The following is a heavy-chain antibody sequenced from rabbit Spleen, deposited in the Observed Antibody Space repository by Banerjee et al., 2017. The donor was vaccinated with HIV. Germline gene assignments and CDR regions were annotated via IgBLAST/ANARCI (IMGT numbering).Heavy chain of an antibody. V-gene: IGHV1S45*01. J-gene: IGHJ6*01. D-gene: IGHD8-1*01. CDR2: IAIGSVRT. Sequence: EQLEESGGGLVKPEGSLTLTCKASGVSLNDKDVMCWVRQAPGKGLEWIGCIAIGSVRTYYASWAKGRFTISKTSSTTVTLQMTSLTAADTATYFCARDTGSSFSSYGMDLWGQGTLVTVS. CDR3: ARDTGSSFSSYGMDL. CDR1: GVSLNDKDV.